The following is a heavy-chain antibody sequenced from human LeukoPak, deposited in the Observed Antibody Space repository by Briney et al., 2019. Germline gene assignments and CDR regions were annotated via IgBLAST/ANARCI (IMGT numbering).Heavy chain of an antibody. CDR2: IIPIFGTA. J-gene: IGHJ3*02. Sequence: GASVKVSCKASGGTFSSYAISWVRQAPGQGLEWMGRIIPIFGTANYAQKFQGRVTITTDESTSTAYMELSSLRSEDTAVYYWARAYSGSYDLDAFDIWGQGTMVTVSS. CDR1: GGTFSSYA. CDR3: ARAYSGSYDLDAFDI. V-gene: IGHV1-69*05. D-gene: IGHD1-26*01.